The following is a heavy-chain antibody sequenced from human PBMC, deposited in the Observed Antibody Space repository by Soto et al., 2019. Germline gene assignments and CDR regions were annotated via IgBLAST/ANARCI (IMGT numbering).Heavy chain of an antibody. CDR1: GGSISSSSYY. Sequence: PSETLSLTCTVSGGSISSSSYYWGWIRQPPGEGLEWIGSIYYSGSTYYNPSLKSRVTISVDTSKNQFSLKLSSVTAADTAVYYCERHGDTDMFNWFDTWGQGTLVTVSS. J-gene: IGHJ5*02. D-gene: IGHD5-18*01. CDR2: IYYSGST. V-gene: IGHV4-39*01. CDR3: ERHGDTDMFNWFDT.